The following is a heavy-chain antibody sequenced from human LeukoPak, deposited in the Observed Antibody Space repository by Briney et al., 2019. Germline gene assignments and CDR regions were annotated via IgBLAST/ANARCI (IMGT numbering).Heavy chain of an antibody. CDR3: AHLGGVIRFDY. CDR2: IYLDDDK. CDR1: GFSLSTSGVG. Sequence: SGPTLLQPTQTLTLTYTFSGFSLSTSGVGVGWIRQPPGKALEWLALIYLDDDKRYSPSLKSRLTITKDTSKNQVVLTMTNMDPVDTATYYCAHLGGVIRFDYWGQGTLVTVSS. V-gene: IGHV2-5*02. D-gene: IGHD3-16*01. J-gene: IGHJ4*02.